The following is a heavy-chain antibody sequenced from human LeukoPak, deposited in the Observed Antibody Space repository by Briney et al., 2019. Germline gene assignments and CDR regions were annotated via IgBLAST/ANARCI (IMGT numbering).Heavy chain of an antibody. J-gene: IGHJ5*02. D-gene: IGHD3-3*01. CDR1: GFTFSSYS. Sequence: GGSLRLSCAASGFTFSSYSMNWVRQAPGKGLEWVSSISSSSSYIYYADSVKGRFTISRDNAKNSLYLRMNSLRAEDTAVYYCARGDPYYDFWSGYRNNWFDPWGQGTLVTVSS. CDR3: ARGDPYYDFWSGYRNNWFDP. CDR2: ISSSSSYI. V-gene: IGHV3-21*01.